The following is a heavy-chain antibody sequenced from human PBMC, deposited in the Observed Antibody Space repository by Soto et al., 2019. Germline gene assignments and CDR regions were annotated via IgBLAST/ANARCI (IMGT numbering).Heavy chain of an antibody. CDR2: IYYSGST. J-gene: IGHJ4*02. CDR3: ARDGDGYNY. V-gene: IGHV4-61*01. Sequence: PSETLSLTCPFSGGSVRSGSYYWSWIRQPPGKGLEWIGYIYYSGSTNYNPSLKSRVTISADTSKNQFSLKLSSVTAADTAVYYCARDGDGYNYWGQGTLVTVSS. D-gene: IGHD5-12*01. CDR1: GGSVRSGSYY.